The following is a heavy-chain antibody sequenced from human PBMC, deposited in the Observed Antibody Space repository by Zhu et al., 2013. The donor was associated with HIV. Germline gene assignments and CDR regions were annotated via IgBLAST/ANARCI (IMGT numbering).Heavy chain of an antibody. CDR3: ARCPDSSGYFDP. CDR1: GYTFTGYY. V-gene: IGHV1-2*02. J-gene: IGHJ5*02. D-gene: IGHD6-19*01. CDR2: INPNSGGT. Sequence: QVQLVQSGAEVKKPGASVKVSCKASGYTFTGYYMHWVRQAPGQGLEWMGWINPNSGGTKYAQKFQGRVTMTRDTSISTAYLELSRLRSDDTAVYFCARCPDSSGYFDPWGQGTLVTVSS.